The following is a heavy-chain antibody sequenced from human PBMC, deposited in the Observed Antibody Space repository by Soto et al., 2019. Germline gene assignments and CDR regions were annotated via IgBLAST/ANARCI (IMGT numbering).Heavy chain of an antibody. CDR1: GFSLTTGGVG. CDR3: THSGYGSGSYYNTCYFDY. J-gene: IGHJ4*03. D-gene: IGHD3-10*01. V-gene: IGHV2-5*02. CDR2: IYWDDDK. Sequence: QITLKESGPTLVKPTQTLTLTCSFSGFSLTTGGVGVGWIRQPPGRAPEWLALIYWDDDKRHRPSLISRLTITKDTSKNPVVLTMTNVDPMDTATYYCTHSGYGSGSYYNTCYFDYWGQGTLVTVSS.